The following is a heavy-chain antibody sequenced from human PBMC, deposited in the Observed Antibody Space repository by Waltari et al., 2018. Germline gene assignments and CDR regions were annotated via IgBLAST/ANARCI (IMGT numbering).Heavy chain of an antibody. CDR3: ARGLIYCSSGSCVGY. CDR2: SHHSGYT. V-gene: IGHV4-34*01. D-gene: IGHD2-15*01. CDR1: GGSFNDYF. Sequence: QGQLQQWGAGLLKPSETLSLTCTVHGGSFNDYFWTWIRQAPGKGLEWIGESHHSGYTNYYPSLKSRVSISVDTSKREFSLKMTSVTAADTAMYYCARGLIYCSSGSCVGYWGQGTLVTVSS. J-gene: IGHJ4*02.